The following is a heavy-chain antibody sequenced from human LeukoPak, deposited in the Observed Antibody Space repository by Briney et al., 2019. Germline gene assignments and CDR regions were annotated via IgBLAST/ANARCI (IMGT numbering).Heavy chain of an antibody. Sequence: GASVKVSCKASGYTFTSRAMHWVRQAPGQRLEWMGWINAGNGDTKSSQKFQGGVTITRDTSASTAYMELSSLRSEDTAVYYCARRLTGDLLFGFDSWGQGTLVTVSS. CDR1: GYTFTSRA. V-gene: IGHV1-3*01. J-gene: IGHJ4*02. CDR2: INAGNGDT. CDR3: ARRLTGDLLFGFDS. D-gene: IGHD7-27*01.